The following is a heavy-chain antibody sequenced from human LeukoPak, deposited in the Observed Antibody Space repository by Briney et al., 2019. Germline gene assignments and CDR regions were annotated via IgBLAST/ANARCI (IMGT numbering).Heavy chain of an antibody. J-gene: IGHJ4*02. CDR3: ARDGFGGYLDC. V-gene: IGHV3-7*01. CDR2: IHEDGGYK. D-gene: IGHD3-10*01. Sequence: PGGSLRLSCAASGFTFSNSCISWLRETPGKGLEWVANIHEDGGYKGYIDSVKGRFTISRDNARSSLYLQMNSLRYEDTAVYYCARDGFGGYLDCWGQGTMVTVSS. CDR1: GFTFSNSC.